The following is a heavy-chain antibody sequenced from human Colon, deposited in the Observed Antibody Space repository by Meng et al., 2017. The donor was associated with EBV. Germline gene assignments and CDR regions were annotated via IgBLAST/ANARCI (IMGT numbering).Heavy chain of an antibody. Sequence: QLLLHDSDSGLVQPSPSLSLPCAVSGDSSSSGDYSWSWIRQPPGQGLEWIGYIYHGGTTYNTSLKSRVTISVDNSKNQFSLRLTSVTAADTAVYYCARGPYCGGDCYWFDPWGQGTLVTVSS. CDR1: GDSSSSGDYS. CDR2: IYHGGTT. D-gene: IGHD2-21*02. J-gene: IGHJ5*02. CDR3: ARGPYCGGDCYWFDP. V-gene: IGHV4-30-2*01.